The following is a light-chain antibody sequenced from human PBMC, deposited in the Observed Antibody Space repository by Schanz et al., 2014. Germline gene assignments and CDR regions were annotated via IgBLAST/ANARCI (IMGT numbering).Light chain of an antibody. Sequence: DIQMTQSPSTLSASVGDRVTITCRASQSISSWLAWYQQKPGKAPKLLIYDASSLESGVPSRFSGSGSGTDFPLTISSLQPDDFATYYCQQFNNYPQITFGGGPKVEIK. CDR2: DAS. CDR1: QSISSW. V-gene: IGKV1-5*01. CDR3: QQFNNYPQIT. J-gene: IGKJ4*01.